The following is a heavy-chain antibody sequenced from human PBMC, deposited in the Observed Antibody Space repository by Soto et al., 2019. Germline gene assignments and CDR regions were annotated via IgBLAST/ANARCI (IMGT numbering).Heavy chain of an antibody. CDR3: ARGGVGYCSGGSCPNNWFDP. CDR2: ISAYNGNT. V-gene: IGHV1-18*01. D-gene: IGHD2-15*01. Sequence: ASVKVSCKASGYTFTSYGISWVRQAPRQGLEWMGWISAYNGNTDYAQKLQGRVTMTTDTSTRTAYMELRSLRSDDTAVFYCARGGVGYCSGGSCPNNWFDPWGQGTLVTVS. J-gene: IGHJ5*02. CDR1: GYTFTSYG.